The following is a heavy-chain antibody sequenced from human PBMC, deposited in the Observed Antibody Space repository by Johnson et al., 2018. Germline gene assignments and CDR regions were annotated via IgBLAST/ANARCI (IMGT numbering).Heavy chain of an antibody. D-gene: IGHD3-3*01. CDR3: ASDNFGFFYNSPTDYYFYYMDV. CDR1: GGSISTFH. CDR2: ISYSGST. V-gene: IGHV4-59*01. J-gene: IGHJ6*03. Sequence: QVQLQESGPGLVKPSETLSLTCTVSGGSISTFHWTWIRQPPGKGLEWIGSISYSGSTNYNPSLTSRATISEDTSKNQFSLKLFSVPAADTAAYYCASDNFGFFYNSPTDYYFYYMDVWGEGTTVTVSS.